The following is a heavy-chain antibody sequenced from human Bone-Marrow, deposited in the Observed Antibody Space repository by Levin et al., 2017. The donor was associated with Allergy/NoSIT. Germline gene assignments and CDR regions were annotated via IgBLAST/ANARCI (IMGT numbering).Heavy chain of an antibody. D-gene: IGHD2-2*01. J-gene: IGHJ5*02. CDR1: GFMFSSSW. V-gene: IGHV3-7*01. CDR3: ARDRVGPDCLSTSCYPWFDP. CDR2: IKEDGSEE. Sequence: GGSLRLSCTASGFMFSSSWMSWVRQTPGKGPEWVANIKEDGSEEYYVQSVRGRFTVSRDNAKNSLFLQMDLLRTEDTAVYFCARDRVGPDCLSTSCYPWFDPWGQGALVTVSS.